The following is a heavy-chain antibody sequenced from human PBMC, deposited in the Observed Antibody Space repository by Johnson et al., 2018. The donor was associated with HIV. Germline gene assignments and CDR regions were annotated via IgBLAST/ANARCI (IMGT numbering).Heavy chain of an antibody. D-gene: IGHD3-16*01. Sequence: QVQLVESGGGVVQPGGSLRLSCAASEFTFSNYAMHWVRQAPGKGLEWVAFTRHDGRNKYYADSVEGRFTISRDNSKSTLYLQMSSLKAEDTAVYCCAKEERRRGGWSHAFEIWGQGTMVTVSS. J-gene: IGHJ3*02. CDR2: TRHDGRNK. CDR1: EFTFSNYA. V-gene: IGHV3-30*02. CDR3: AKEERRRGGWSHAFEI.